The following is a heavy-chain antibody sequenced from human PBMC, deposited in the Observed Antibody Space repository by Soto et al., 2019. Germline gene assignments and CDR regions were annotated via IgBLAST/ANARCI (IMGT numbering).Heavy chain of an antibody. CDR3: ARDGLAAAAGAGWFDP. Sequence: ASVKVSCKASGYTFTSYGISWVRQAPGQGLEWVGWISAYNGNTNYAQKLQGRVTMTTDTSTGTAYMELRSLRSDDTAVYYCARDGLAAAAGAGWFDPWGQGTLVTVSS. CDR2: ISAYNGNT. CDR1: GYTFTSYG. J-gene: IGHJ5*02. V-gene: IGHV1-18*01. D-gene: IGHD6-13*01.